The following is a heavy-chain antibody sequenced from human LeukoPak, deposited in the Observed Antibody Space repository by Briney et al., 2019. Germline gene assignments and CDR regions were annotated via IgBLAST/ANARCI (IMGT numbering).Heavy chain of an antibody. J-gene: IGHJ3*02. Sequence: SETLSLTCTVSGGSISSYYWSWILQPAGKGLEWIGRIYTSGSTNYNPSLKSRVTMSVDTSKNQFSLKLSSVTAADTAVYYCAKVDVASSGYQVSAFDIWGQGTMVTVSS. V-gene: IGHV4-4*07. CDR2: IYTSGST. D-gene: IGHD3-22*01. CDR3: AKVDVASSGYQVSAFDI. CDR1: GGSISSYY.